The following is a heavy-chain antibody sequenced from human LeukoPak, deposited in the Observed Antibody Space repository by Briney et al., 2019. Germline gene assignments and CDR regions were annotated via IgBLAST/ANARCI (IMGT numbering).Heavy chain of an antibody. CDR1: GGTFSTYT. D-gene: IGHD2-2*01. CDR3: ARGGVVPAAMVWFDP. V-gene: IGHV1-69*05. Sequence: ASVKVSCKASGGTFSTYTISWVRQAPGQGLEWMGGIIPIFGTANYAQKFQGRVTITTDESTSTAYMELSSLRSEDTAVYYCARGGVVPAAMVWFDPWGQGTLVTVSS. CDR2: IIPIFGTA. J-gene: IGHJ5*02.